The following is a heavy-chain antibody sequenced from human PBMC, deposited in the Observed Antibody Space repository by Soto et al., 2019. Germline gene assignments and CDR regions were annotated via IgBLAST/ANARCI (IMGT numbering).Heavy chain of an antibody. J-gene: IGHJ4*02. D-gene: IGHD3-16*01. V-gene: IGHV3-11*06. Sequence: SGGSLRLSCAASGFAFTYYYMSWIRQAPGKGLEWVSYISYTSRYTNYADSVKGRFTISRDNAKNSLYLQMDSLTAEDTAVYYCATEGDGGSYYFDSWGQGTLVTVSS. CDR2: ISYTSRYT. CDR3: ATEGDGGSYYFDS. CDR1: GFAFTYYY.